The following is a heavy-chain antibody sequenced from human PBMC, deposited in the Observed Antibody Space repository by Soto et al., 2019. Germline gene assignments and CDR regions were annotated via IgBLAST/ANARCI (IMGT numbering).Heavy chain of an antibody. CDR1: GFTFSSYG. CDR2: ISYDGSNK. D-gene: IGHD5-12*01. Sequence: GESLKISCAASGFTFSSYGMHWVRQAPGKGLEWVAVISYDGSNKYYADSVKGRFTISRDNSKNTLYLQMNSLRAEDTAVYYCAKDRRDSGYDAFDIWGQGTMVTVSS. J-gene: IGHJ3*02. CDR3: AKDRRDSGYDAFDI. V-gene: IGHV3-30*18.